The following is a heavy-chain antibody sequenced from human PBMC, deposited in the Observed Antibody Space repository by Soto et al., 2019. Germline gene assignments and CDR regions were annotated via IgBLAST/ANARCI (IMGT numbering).Heavy chain of an antibody. V-gene: IGHV4-39*01. CDR1: VGSIISSDFY. Sequence: XETLSLTCTFSVGSIISSDFYCGWFRQPPGKGLEWIGSIFYLGSSYYNPSLKSRVTMSVDTSKNQFSLRLRSVTAADTALYFCARHSLALRKNNWFDPWGQGIMVTVSS. CDR3: ARHSLALRKNNWFDP. CDR2: IFYLGSS. D-gene: IGHD3-3*02. J-gene: IGHJ5*02.